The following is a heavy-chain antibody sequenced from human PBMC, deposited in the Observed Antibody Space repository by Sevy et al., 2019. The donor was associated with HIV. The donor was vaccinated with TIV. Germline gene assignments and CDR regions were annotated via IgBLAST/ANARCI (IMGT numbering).Heavy chain of an antibody. CDR2: IYYSGST. CDR1: GASVSSGSFF. CDR3: ARDQAESSSTGGLDS. Sequence: SETLSLTCSVSGASVSSGSFFWTWIRQAPGKGLEWIGYIYYSGSTNYNPSLKSRATFSVDTSKNQFSLKLRSVTAADTAVYYCARDQAESSSTGGLDSWGPGALVTVSS. J-gene: IGHJ4*02. V-gene: IGHV4-61*01. D-gene: IGHD6-6*01.